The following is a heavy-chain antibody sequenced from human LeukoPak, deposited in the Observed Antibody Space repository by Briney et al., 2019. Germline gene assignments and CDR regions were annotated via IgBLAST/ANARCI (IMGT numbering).Heavy chain of an antibody. Sequence: SETLSLTCAVYGGSFSSYYWNWIRQPAGKGLEWIGRIYTSGSTNYNPSLKSRVTMSVDTSKNQFSLKMNSVTAADTAVYYCARDQGSYPYYFDYWGQGTLVTVSS. D-gene: IGHD1-26*01. CDR3: ARDQGSYPYYFDY. J-gene: IGHJ4*02. CDR1: GGSFSSYY. CDR2: IYTSGST. V-gene: IGHV4-4*07.